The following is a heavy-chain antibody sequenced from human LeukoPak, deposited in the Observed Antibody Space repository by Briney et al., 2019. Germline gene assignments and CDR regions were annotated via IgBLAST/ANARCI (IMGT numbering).Heavy chain of an antibody. D-gene: IGHD3-3*01. J-gene: IGHJ4*02. CDR1: GGSTSSGGYY. Sequence: SQTLSLTCTVSGGSTSSGGYYWSWIRQHPGKGLEWIGYIYYSGSTYYNPSLKSRVTISVDTSKNQFSLKLSSVTAADTAVYYCARGGEWLLPYFDYWGQGTLVTVSS. CDR3: ARGGEWLLPYFDY. V-gene: IGHV4-31*03. CDR2: IYYSGST.